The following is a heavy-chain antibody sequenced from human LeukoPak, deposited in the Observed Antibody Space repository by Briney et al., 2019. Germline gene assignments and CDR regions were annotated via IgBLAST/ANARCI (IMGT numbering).Heavy chain of an antibody. CDR2: IYDSGST. CDR1: GGSISSDF. Sequence: SETLSLTCTVSGGSISSDFWSWIRQPPGKGLEWIGYIYDSGSTNYNPSLKSRVTISVDTSKNQFSLKLSSVTAADTAVYYCASSNLGDYYYMDVWGKGTTVTVSS. V-gene: IGHV4-59*01. CDR3: ASSNLGDYYYMDV. D-gene: IGHD3-16*01. J-gene: IGHJ6*03.